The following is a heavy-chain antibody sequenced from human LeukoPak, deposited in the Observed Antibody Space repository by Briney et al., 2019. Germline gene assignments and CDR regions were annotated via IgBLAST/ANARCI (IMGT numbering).Heavy chain of an antibody. CDR3: ARRPSFVSSGYY. J-gene: IGHJ4*02. CDR2: IYYTAGS. V-gene: IGHV4-30-4*01. CDR1: GDSVTNDAYF. D-gene: IGHD3-22*01. Sequence: SETLSLTCTVSGDSVTNDAYFWGWTRQPPGEGLEYIGYIYYTAGSYYNPSLRGRVTMSIDTSRNQFSLKLSSVTAADTAVYYCARRPSFVSSGYYWGQGTLVTVSS.